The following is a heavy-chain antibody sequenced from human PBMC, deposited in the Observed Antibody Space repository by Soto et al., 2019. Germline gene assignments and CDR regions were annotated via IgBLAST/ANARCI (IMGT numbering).Heavy chain of an antibody. V-gene: IGHV4-61*01. CDR2: GSYSGTT. D-gene: IGHD4-17*01. J-gene: IGHJ4*02. Sequence: ETLSLTCTVSGVSVSSGSFYWAWIRQPPGKGLEWIGFGSYSGTTNYKPSLKSRVTISVDTSRSQISLKVSSLTAADTAVYYCARGATVTQYNYWGQGTLVTVSS. CDR3: ARGATVTQYNY. CDR1: GVSVSSGSFY.